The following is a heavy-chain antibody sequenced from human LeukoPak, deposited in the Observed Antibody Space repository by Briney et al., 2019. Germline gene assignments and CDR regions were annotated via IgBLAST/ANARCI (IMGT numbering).Heavy chain of an antibody. D-gene: IGHD3-3*01. Sequence: PSETLSLTCAVYGGSFSGYYWSWIRQPPGKGLEWIGEINHSGSTNYNPSLKSRVTISVDTSKNQFSLKLSSVTAADTAVYYCARGPHYDFWSGYYTPYYYYGMDVWGQGTTVTVSS. CDR3: ARGPHYDFWSGYYTPYYYYGMDV. CDR2: INHSGST. CDR1: GGSFSGYY. J-gene: IGHJ6*02. V-gene: IGHV4-34*01.